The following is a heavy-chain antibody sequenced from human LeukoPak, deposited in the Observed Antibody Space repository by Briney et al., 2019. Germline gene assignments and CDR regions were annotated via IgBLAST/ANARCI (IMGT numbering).Heavy chain of an antibody. CDR1: GYSITRGSY. CDR2: IYHSGST. J-gene: IGHJ3*02. D-gene: IGHD3-22*01. V-gene: IGHV4-38-2*02. Sequence: PSETLSLTCTVSGYSITRGSYWGWIRQPPGKGLEWIANIYHSGSTYYNPSLKSRVTISVDTSKNQFSLKLSSVTAADTAIYYCARVHVNSGYYFGDAFDIWGQGTMVTVSS. CDR3: ARVHVNSGYYFGDAFDI.